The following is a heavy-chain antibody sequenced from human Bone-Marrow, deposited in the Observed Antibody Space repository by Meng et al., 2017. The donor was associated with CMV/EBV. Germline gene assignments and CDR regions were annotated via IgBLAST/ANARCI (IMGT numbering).Heavy chain of an antibody. CDR1: FSSYG. D-gene: IGHD2-2*01. J-gene: IGHJ4*02. CDR3: AKDEPRCSSTSCYGQEFAH. V-gene: IGHV3-30*02. CDR2: IRYDGSNK. Sequence: FSSYGMHWVRQAPGKGLEWVAFIRYDGSNKYYADSVKGRFTISRDNSKNTLYLQMNSLRAEDTAVYYCAKDEPRCSSTSCYGQEFAHWGQGTLVTVSS.